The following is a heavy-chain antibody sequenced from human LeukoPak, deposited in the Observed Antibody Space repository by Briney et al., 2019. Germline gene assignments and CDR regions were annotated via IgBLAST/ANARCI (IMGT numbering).Heavy chain of an antibody. V-gene: IGHV5-51*01. D-gene: IGHD1-26*01. CDR3: ARHEGSGSYYSY. CDR1: GYSFTTYW. Sequence: GESLKISCKGSGYSFTTYWIAWVRQMPGGGLEWMGIISPDDSDIRYSPSFQGHVTISADKSISTAYLRWSSLQASDTAMYYCARHEGSGSYYSYWGQGTLVTVSS. CDR2: ISPDDSDI. J-gene: IGHJ4*02.